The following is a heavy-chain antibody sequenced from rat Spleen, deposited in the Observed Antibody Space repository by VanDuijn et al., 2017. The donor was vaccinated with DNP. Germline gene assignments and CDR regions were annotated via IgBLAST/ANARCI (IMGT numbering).Heavy chain of an antibody. D-gene: IGHD1-8*01. CDR1: GFTFSYYY. CDR2: ITTSGDRT. Sequence: EVQLVESGGGLVQPGGSLNLSCVVSGFTFSYYYMAWVRQAPKKGLEVVATITTSGDRTSYPDSVKGRFTISRNNAENTLYLQMNSLRSEDTATYYCVREGTTTWFAYWGQGTLVTVSS. CDR3: VREGTTTWFAY. V-gene: IGHV5-25*01. J-gene: IGHJ3*01.